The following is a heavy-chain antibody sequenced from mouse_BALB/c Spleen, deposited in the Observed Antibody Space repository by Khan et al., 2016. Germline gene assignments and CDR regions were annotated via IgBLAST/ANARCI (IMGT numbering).Heavy chain of an antibody. V-gene: IGHV3-2*02. Sequence: VQLKQSGPGLVKPSPSLSLTCTVTGYSITSDYAWNWIRQFPGNKLEWMGYISYSGSTSYNPSLKSRISITRDTSTNQFFLQLNSVTTEDTATYYCARGDYDGTYYSMDYWGQGTSVTVSS. CDR3: ARGDYDGTYYSMDY. CDR2: ISYSGST. J-gene: IGHJ4*01. CDR1: GYSITSDYA. D-gene: IGHD2-4*01.